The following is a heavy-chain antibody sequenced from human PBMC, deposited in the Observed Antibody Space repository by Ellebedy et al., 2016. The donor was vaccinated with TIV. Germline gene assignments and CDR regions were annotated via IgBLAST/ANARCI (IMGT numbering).Heavy chain of an antibody. J-gene: IGHJ6*02. D-gene: IGHD6-6*01. CDR3: AKEWKRLVYYYYYGLDV. CDR2: ISGSGGST. V-gene: IGHV3-23*01. Sequence: GGSLRLSCAASGFTFSSYWMSWVRQAPGKGLEWVSTISGSGGSTYYADSVKGRFTISRDNSKNTLYLQMNSLRAEDTAVYYCAKEWKRLVYYYYYGLDVWGQGTTVTVSS. CDR1: GFTFSSYW.